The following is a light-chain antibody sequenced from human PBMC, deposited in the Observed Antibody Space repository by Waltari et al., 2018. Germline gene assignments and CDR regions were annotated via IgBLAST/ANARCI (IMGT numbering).Light chain of an antibody. V-gene: IGLV3-21*04. CDR2: YDG. J-gene: IGLJ2*01. CDR1: NIGTKS. Sequence: SYVLTQPHSVSVAPGKPARITCGGDNIGTKSVHWYQQKPGQAPVLVIFYDGDRPSGIPERFSGSNAGNTATLTISRVEAGDEADYYCQVGDTSSDRVIFGGGTKLTVL. CDR3: QVGDTSSDRVI.